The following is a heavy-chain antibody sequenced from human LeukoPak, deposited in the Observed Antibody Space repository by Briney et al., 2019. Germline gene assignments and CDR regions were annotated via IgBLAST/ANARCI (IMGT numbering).Heavy chain of an antibody. CDR2: IYYSGST. D-gene: IGHD3-10*01. CDR1: GGSISSYY. CDR3: ARDGLRGYMDV. Sequence: SETLSLTCTVSGGSISSYYWSWIRQPPGKGLEWIGYIYYSGSTNYNPSLKSRVTISVDTSKNQFSLKLSSVTAADTAVYYCARDGLRGYMDVWGKGTTVTVSS. J-gene: IGHJ6*03. V-gene: IGHV4-59*01.